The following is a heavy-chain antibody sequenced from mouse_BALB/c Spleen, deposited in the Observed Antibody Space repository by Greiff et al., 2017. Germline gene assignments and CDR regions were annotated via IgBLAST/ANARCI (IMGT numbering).Heavy chain of an antibody. CDR1: GFTFSSFG. CDR3: ARSIYDGYYLDY. Sequence: EVQGVESGGGLVQPGGSRKLSCAASGFTFSSFGMHWVRQAPEKGLEWVAYISSGSSTIYYADTVKGRFTISRDNPKNTLFLQMTSLRSEDTAMYYCARSIYDGYYLDYWGQGTTLTVSS. V-gene: IGHV5-17*02. CDR2: ISSGSSTI. J-gene: IGHJ2*01. D-gene: IGHD2-3*01.